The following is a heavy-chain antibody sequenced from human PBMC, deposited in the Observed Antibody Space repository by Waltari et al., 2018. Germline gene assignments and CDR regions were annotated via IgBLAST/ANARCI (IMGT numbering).Heavy chain of an antibody. CDR3: VREWSSSSSWFDP. V-gene: IGHV4-39*07. CDR1: GRPIGRNTFY. CDR2: INYSGST. D-gene: IGHD6-6*01. Sequence: QVQLQESGPGLVKSSETLSLTCTVSGRPIGRNTFYWAWIRQPPGKRMEWMASINYSGSTYYMPSLKSRVTISVDTSRNQLSLRLTSVTAADTAVYFCVREWSSSSSWFDPWGQGTLVTVSS. J-gene: IGHJ5*02.